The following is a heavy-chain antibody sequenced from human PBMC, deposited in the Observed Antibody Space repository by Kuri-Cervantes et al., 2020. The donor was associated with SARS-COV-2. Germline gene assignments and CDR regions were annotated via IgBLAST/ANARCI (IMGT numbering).Heavy chain of an antibody. V-gene: IGHV3-48*03. CDR3: ARDRKGDIYLPVAFDI. CDR2: ISSSGSTI. D-gene: IGHD2-2*02. CDR1: GFTFSSYA. J-gene: IGHJ3*02. Sequence: GGSLRLSCAASGFTFSSYAMSWVRQAPGKGLEWVSYISSSGSTIYYADSVKGRFTISRDNAKNSLYLQMNSLRAEDTAVYYCARDRKGDIYLPVAFDIWGQGTMVTVSS.